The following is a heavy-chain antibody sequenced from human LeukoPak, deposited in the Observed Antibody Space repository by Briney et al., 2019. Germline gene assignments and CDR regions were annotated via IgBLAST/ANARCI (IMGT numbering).Heavy chain of an antibody. J-gene: IGHJ4*02. D-gene: IGHD2-2*01. CDR1: GGFSNSFY. Sequence: PSETLSLTCTVSGGFSNSFYWSWIRRPPGKGLEWIAYIHYSGSTNSNPSLRRRVSISEDMTKNQFSLKVRSVTAADTGVYYCARGTADIEVVPAARTYFDNGGQGTLVTVSS. CDR2: IHYSGST. V-gene: IGHV4-59*01. CDR3: ARGTADIEVVPAARTYFDN.